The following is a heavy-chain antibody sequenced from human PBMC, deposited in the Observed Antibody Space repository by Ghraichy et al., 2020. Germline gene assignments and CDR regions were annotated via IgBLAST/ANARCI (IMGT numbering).Heavy chain of an antibody. CDR2: IIPIFGTA. CDR1: GGTFSSYA. V-gene: IGHV1-69*13. CDR3: ARVVVTAMGAGWFDP. D-gene: IGHD2-21*02. J-gene: IGHJ5*02. Sequence: SVKVSCKASGGTFSSYAISWVRQAPGQGLEWMGGIIPIFGTANYAQKFQGRVTITADESTSTAYMELSSLRSEDTAVYYCARVVVTAMGAGWFDPWGQGTLVTVSS.